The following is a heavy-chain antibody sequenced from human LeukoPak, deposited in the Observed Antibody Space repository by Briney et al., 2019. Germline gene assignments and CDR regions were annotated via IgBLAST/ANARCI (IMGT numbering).Heavy chain of an antibody. J-gene: IGHJ5*02. CDR3: AKSLYGSGSYYNWFDP. CDR2: INHRGST. CDR1: GGSISTYY. Sequence: SETLSLTCTVSGGSISTYYWSWIRQSPGKGLEWIGEINHRGSTNYNPSLKRRVTISLDTSKNQFSLKLSSVTAADTAVYYCAKSLYGSGSYYNWFDPWGQGTLVTVSS. V-gene: IGHV4-34*01. D-gene: IGHD3-10*01.